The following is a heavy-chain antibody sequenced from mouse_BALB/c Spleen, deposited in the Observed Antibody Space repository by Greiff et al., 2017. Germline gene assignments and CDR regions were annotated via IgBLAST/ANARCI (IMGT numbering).Heavy chain of an antibody. V-gene: IGHV7-3*02. CDR1: GFTFTDYY. CDR3: ARDKDYYGSYFDY. Sequence: EVQRVESGGGLVQPGGSLRLSCATSGFTFTDYYMSWVRQPPGKALEWLGFIRNKANGYTTEYSASVKGRFTISRDNSQSILYLQMNTLRAEDSATYYCARDKDYYGSYFDYWGQGTTLTVSS. D-gene: IGHD1-1*01. J-gene: IGHJ2*01. CDR2: IRNKANGYTT.